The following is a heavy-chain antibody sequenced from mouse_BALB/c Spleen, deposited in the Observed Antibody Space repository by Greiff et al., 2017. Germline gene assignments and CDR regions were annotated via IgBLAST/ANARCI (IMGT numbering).Heavy chain of an antibody. Sequence: EVQLQESGPGLVKPSQSLSLTCTVTGYSITSDYAWNWIRQFPGNKLEWMGYISYSGSTSYNPSLKSRISITRDTSKNQFFLQLNSVTTEDTATYYCATLNPPITTVVAKSYAMDYWGQGTSVTVSS. V-gene: IGHV3-2*02. CDR3: ATLNPPITTVVAKSYAMDY. CDR1: GYSITSDYA. J-gene: IGHJ4*01. CDR2: ISYSGST. D-gene: IGHD1-1*01.